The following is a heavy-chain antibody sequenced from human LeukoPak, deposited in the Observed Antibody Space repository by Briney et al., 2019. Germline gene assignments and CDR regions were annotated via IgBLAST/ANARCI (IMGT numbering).Heavy chain of an antibody. Sequence: PGGSLRLSCAASGFTFSSYAMSWVRQAPGKGLEWVSAISGSGGSTYYADSVKGRFTISRDNSKNTLYLQMNSLRAEDTAVYYCAKVGYDSSGYWLFDYWGQGTLVTVSS. V-gene: IGHV3-23*01. J-gene: IGHJ4*02. CDR3: AKVGYDSSGYWLFDY. D-gene: IGHD3-22*01. CDR1: GFTFSSYA. CDR2: ISGSGGST.